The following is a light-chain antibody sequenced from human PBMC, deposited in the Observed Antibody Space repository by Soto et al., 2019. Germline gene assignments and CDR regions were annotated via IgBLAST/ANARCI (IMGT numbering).Light chain of an antibody. J-gene: IGLJ1*01. Sequence: QSVLTQPASVSGSPGQSVTISCTGPRSDIGDSNFISWYQHSPGKAPRLLIYEVNNRPSGVSKRFSGSKAGNTASLTISGLLDDDEAHYFCASFRSGTILVFGSGTKVTVL. V-gene: IGLV2-14*01. CDR1: RSDIGDSNF. CDR3: ASFRSGTILV. CDR2: EVN.